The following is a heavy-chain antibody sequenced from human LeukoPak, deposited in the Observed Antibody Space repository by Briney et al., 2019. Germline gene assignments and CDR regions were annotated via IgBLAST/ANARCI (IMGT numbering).Heavy chain of an antibody. Sequence: PSETLSLTCTVSGGSISSYYWSWIRQPPGKGLEWIGYIYYSGSTNYNPSLKSRVTISVDTSKNQFSLKLSSVTAADTAVYYCARGGVISYYFDYWGQGTLVTVFS. CDR3: ARGGVISYYFDY. CDR1: GGSISSYY. CDR2: IYYSGST. D-gene: IGHD3-16*02. V-gene: IGHV4-59*01. J-gene: IGHJ4*02.